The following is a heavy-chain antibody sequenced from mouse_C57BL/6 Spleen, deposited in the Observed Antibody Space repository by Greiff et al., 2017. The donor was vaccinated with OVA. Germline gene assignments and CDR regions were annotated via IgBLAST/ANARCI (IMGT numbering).Heavy chain of an antibody. Sequence: VQLKHPGAELVRPGSSVKLSCKASGYTFTSYWMHWVKQRPIQGLEWIGNIDPSDSETHYNQKFKDKATLTVDKSSSTAYMQLSSLTSEDSAVYYCARRGGYAMDYWGQGTSVTVSS. CDR2: IDPSDSET. J-gene: IGHJ4*01. V-gene: IGHV1-52*01. CDR3: ARRGGYAMDY. CDR1: GYTFTSYW.